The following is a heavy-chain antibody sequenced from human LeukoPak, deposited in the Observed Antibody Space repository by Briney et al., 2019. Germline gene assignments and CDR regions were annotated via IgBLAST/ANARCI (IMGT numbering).Heavy chain of an antibody. CDR2: ISSSSSTI. V-gene: IGHV3-48*01. D-gene: IGHD3-9*01. CDR3: ARDTSPNRYYDTLTGSVDY. Sequence: PGGSLRLSCAASGFTFSSYSMNWVRQAPGKGLEWVSYISSSSSTIYYADSVKGRFTISRDNSKNTLYLQMNSLRAEDTAVYYCARDTSPNRYYDTLTGSVDYWGQGTLVTVSS. J-gene: IGHJ4*02. CDR1: GFTFSSYS.